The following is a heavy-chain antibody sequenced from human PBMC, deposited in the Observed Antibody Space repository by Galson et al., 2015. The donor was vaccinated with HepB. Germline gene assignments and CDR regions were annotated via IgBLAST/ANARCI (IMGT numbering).Heavy chain of an antibody. CDR1: GGSFSGYY. D-gene: IGHD2-2*01. V-gene: IGHV4-34*01. Sequence: ETLSLTCAVYGGSFSGYYWSWIRQPPGKGLEWIGEINHSGSTNYNPSLKSRVTISVDTSKNQFSLKLSSVTAADTAVYYCARGPGVVVPAATYQLLLYHRRGRFDPWGQGTLVTVSS. CDR2: INHSGST. J-gene: IGHJ5*02. CDR3: ARGPGVVVPAATYQLLLYHRRGRFDP.